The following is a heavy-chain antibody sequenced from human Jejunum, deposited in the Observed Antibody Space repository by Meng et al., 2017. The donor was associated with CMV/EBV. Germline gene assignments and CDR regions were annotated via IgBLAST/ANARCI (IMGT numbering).Heavy chain of an antibody. J-gene: IGHJ4*02. V-gene: IGHV4-39*06. CDR2: MYYGGST. Sequence: QGLGHGPLQPSGPPSLNCTVSGCSISSSNHYWSGIRQPRWTGLEWIGSMYYGGSTFYNPSLNSRVTISAGTSTVSLEVRSVTAADTAVYYCARGGYCSGGSCYSQVDYWGQGTLVTVSS. CDR3: ARGGYCSGGSCYSQVDY. D-gene: IGHD2-15*01. CDR1: GCSISSSNHY.